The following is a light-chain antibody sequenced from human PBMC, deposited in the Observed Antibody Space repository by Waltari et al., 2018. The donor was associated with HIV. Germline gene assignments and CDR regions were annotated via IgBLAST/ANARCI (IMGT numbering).Light chain of an antibody. Sequence: QSVLTQPPPASRPPGQRVTISCSGRSSNIGGNTRNRYQQLPGTAPKLLIFDNNQRPSGVPDRFSGSKSGSSASLAIGGLQSEDEADYFCAAWDDSLNGWVFGGGTKLTVL. CDR2: DNN. CDR1: SSNIGGNT. J-gene: IGLJ3*02. V-gene: IGLV1-44*01. CDR3: AAWDDSLNGWV.